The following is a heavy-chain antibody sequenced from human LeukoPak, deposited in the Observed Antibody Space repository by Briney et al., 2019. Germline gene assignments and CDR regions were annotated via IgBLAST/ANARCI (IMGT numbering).Heavy chain of an antibody. V-gene: IGHV3-21*01. J-gene: IGHJ6*02. CDR3: ARDYDPSYGMDV. CDR2: IISSSSYI. Sequence: PGGSLRLSCAASGFTFSSYAMHWVRRAPGKGLEWVSSIISSSSYIYYADSVKGRFTISRDNAKNSLYLQMNSLRAEDTAVYYCARDYDPSYGMDVWGQGTTVTVSS. CDR1: GFTFSSYA. D-gene: IGHD3-3*01.